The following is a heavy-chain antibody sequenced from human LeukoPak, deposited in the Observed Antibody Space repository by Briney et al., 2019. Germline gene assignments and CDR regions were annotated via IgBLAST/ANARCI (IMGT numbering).Heavy chain of an antibody. CDR3: ARGANWFDP. CDR2: IYYSGST. Sequence: SETLSLTCSVSGGSISSYYWSWIRQPPGKGLEWIGYIYYSGSTKYNPSLKSRVTMSVDTSKNQFSLKLSSVTAADTAVYYCARGANWFDPWGQGTLVTVSS. V-gene: IGHV4-59*12. J-gene: IGHJ5*02. CDR1: GGSISSYY.